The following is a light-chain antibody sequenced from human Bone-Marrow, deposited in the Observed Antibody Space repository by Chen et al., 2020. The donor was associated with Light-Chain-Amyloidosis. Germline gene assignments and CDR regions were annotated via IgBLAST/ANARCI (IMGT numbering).Light chain of an antibody. J-gene: IGLJ3*02. Sequence: PSASGTPGQRVTISCSGSSSNIGRNTVNWYQQLPGTGPKLLIYSVDQRPSGVPDRFSGSKSGTSASLVISGLQSEDEADYYCSAWDASLNGPVFGGGTKLTVL. CDR2: SVD. V-gene: IGLV1-44*01. CDR3: SAWDASLNGPV. CDR1: SSNIGRNT.